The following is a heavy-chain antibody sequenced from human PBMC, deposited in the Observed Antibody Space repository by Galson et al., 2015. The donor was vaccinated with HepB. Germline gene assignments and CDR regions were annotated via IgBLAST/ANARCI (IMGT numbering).Heavy chain of an antibody. Sequence: SLRLSCAASGFTVSNNYMNWVRQAPGKGLGWVSVIYSGGGTYYADSVKGRFTISRDNSKNSVYLQMNSLRAEDTAVYYCVRDLYNTGGYWGQGTLVTVSS. CDR2: IYSGGGT. J-gene: IGHJ4*02. D-gene: IGHD1-1*01. CDR1: GFTVSNNY. V-gene: IGHV3-53*01. CDR3: VRDLYNTGGY.